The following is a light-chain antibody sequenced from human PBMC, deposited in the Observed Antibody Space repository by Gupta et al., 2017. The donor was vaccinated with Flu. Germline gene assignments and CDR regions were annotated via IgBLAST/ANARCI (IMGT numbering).Light chain of an antibody. CDR3: SSYTTSYTFV. V-gene: IGLV2-18*02. Sequence: QSGLSQPPSVSGSPGQSVTISCTGTGSDIGTYNRVSWYRQPPGTAPKLIIYEVSNRPSGVPDRFSGSKSGNTASLTISGLQGEDEADYYCSSYTTSYTFVFGTGTTVTVL. CDR1: GSDIGTYNR. J-gene: IGLJ1*01. CDR2: EVS.